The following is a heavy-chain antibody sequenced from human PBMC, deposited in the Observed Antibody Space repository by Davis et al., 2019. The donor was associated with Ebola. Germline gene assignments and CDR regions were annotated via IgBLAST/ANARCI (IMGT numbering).Heavy chain of an antibody. CDR3: ARGDVAARLQH. Sequence: PSETLSLTCAISGDSVSSGGWNWIRQSPSRGLEWLGRTYYSSKWYNDYAVSVKSRITINPDTSKNQFSLKVTSVTAADTAVYYCARGDVAARLQHWGQGTLVTVSS. CDR1: GDSVSSGG. CDR2: TYYSSKWYN. V-gene: IGHV6-1*01. D-gene: IGHD6-6*01. J-gene: IGHJ1*01.